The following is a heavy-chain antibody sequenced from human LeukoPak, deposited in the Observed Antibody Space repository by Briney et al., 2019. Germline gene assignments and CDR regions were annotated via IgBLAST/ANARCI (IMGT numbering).Heavy chain of an antibody. J-gene: IGHJ4*02. CDR2: ISSSGSTI. CDR3: ARDVGTFDY. Sequence: GGSLRLSCAASEFTFNSYAMSWVRQAPGKGLEWVSYISSSGSTIYYADSVKGRFTISRDNAKNSLYLQMNSLRAEDTAVYYCARDVGTFDYWGQGTLVTVSS. V-gene: IGHV3-48*03. CDR1: EFTFNSYA. D-gene: IGHD1-26*01.